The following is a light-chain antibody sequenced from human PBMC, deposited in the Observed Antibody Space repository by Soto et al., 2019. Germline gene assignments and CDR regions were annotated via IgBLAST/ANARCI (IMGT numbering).Light chain of an antibody. Sequence: QSALTQPASVSGSPGQSITISCTGTSSDVGGYNYVSWYQQHPGKAPKLMIYDVSNRPSGVSNRFSGSKSGNTASLTISGLXXXXXXXXXCSXYTSSSTQVFGTGTKVTVL. V-gene: IGLV2-14*01. CDR3: SXYTSSSTQV. CDR1: SSDVGGYNY. CDR2: DVS. J-gene: IGLJ1*01.